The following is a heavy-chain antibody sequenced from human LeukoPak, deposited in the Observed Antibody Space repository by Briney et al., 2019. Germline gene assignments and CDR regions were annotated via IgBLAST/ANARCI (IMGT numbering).Heavy chain of an antibody. CDR2: INPNSGGT. V-gene: IGHV1-2*02. J-gene: IGHJ5*02. Sequence: ASVKVSCKASGYTFTGYYMHWVRQAPGQGLEWMGWINPNSGGTNYAQKFQGRATMTRDTSISTAYMELSRLRSDDTAVYYCARTYCSGGSCYPNWFDPWGQGTLVTVSS. CDR1: GYTFTGYY. D-gene: IGHD2-15*01. CDR3: ARTYCSGGSCYPNWFDP.